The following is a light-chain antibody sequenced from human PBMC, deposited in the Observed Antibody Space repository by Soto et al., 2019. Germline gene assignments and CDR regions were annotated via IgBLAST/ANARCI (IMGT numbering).Light chain of an antibody. CDR3: GTWDSSLSAL. CDR1: SSNIGNNY. CDR2: ENN. V-gene: IGLV1-51*02. J-gene: IGLJ1*01. Sequence: QSVLTQPPSVSAAPGQKVTISCSGSSSNIGNNYVSWYQQLPGTAPKLLIYENNKRPSRIPDRFSGSKSGTSATLGITGLQTGDEADYYCGTWDSSLSALFGTGTKVTVL.